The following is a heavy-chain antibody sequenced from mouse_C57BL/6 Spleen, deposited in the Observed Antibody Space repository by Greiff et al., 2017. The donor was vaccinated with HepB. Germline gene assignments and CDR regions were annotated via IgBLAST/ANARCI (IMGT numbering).Heavy chain of an antibody. Sequence: EVQVVESGGGLVQPKGSLKLSCAASGFSFNTYAMNWVRQAPGKGLEWVARIRSKSNNYATYYADSVKDRFTISRDDSESMLYLQMNNLKTEDTAMYYCVRLYDGYYVRYFDVWGTGTTVTVSS. CDR2: IRSKSNNYAT. V-gene: IGHV10-1*01. CDR3: VRLYDGYYVRYFDV. J-gene: IGHJ1*03. D-gene: IGHD2-3*01. CDR1: GFSFNTYA.